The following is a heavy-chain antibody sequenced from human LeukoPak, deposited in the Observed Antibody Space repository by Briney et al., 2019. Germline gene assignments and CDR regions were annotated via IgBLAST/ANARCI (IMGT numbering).Heavy chain of an antibody. Sequence: GESLKISCKGSGYSFTSYWIGWVRQMPGKGLEWMGIIYPGDSDTRYSPSFQGQVTISADKSISTAYLQWSSLKASDTAVYYCARVSPETELSDAFDIWGQGTMVTVSS. J-gene: IGHJ3*02. CDR1: GYSFTSYW. CDR2: IYPGDSDT. CDR3: ARVSPETELSDAFDI. D-gene: IGHD1-1*01. V-gene: IGHV5-51*01.